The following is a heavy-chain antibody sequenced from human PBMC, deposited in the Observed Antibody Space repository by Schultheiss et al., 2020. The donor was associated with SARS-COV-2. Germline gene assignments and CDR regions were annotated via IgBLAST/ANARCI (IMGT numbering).Heavy chain of an antibody. CDR1: GGTFSSYA. D-gene: IGHD3-16*02. Sequence: KISCKGSGGTFSSYAISWVRQAPGQGLEWMGRIIPIFGIANYAQKFQGRVTITADESTSTAYMELSSLRSEDTAVYYCATSLFGGVIVNFDYWGQGTLVTVSS. V-gene: IGHV1-69*15. J-gene: IGHJ4*02. CDR2: IIPIFGIA. CDR3: ATSLFGGVIVNFDY.